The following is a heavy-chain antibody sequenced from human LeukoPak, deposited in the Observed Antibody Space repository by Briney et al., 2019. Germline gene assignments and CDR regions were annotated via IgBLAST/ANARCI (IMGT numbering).Heavy chain of an antibody. V-gene: IGHV4-59*08. Sequence: PSETLSLTCTVSGGSISSDYWSWMREPPGKGLEWSGYVYYSGTTNYSPSLKSRVTISVDTSKNQFSLKLSSVTAADTAVYYCARQGDYYDSSGYYCFDYWGQGTLVTVSS. CDR1: GGSISSDY. CDR3: ARQGDYYDSSGYYCFDY. J-gene: IGHJ4*02. CDR2: VYYSGTT. D-gene: IGHD3-22*01.